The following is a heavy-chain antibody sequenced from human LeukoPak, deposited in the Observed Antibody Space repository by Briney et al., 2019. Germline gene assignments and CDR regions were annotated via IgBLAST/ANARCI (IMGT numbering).Heavy chain of an antibody. J-gene: IGHJ4*02. Sequence: ASVKVSCKASGYTFTGYYMHWVRQAPGQGLEWMGWINPNSGGTNYAQKVQGRVTMTRDTSISTAYMELSRLRSDDTAVYFCAREGGYSYGLDYWGQGTLVTVSS. CDR1: GYTFTGYY. CDR3: AREGGYSYGLDY. CDR2: INPNSGGT. V-gene: IGHV1-2*02. D-gene: IGHD5-18*01.